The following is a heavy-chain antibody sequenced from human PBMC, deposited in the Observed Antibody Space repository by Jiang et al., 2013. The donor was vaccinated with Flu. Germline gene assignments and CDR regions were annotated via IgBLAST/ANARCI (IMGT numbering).Heavy chain of an antibody. CDR2: INHSGST. CDR1: GGSFSGYY. J-gene: IGHJ4*02. CDR3: TRRSYDILTGSSYYFDY. Sequence: LLKPSETLSLTCAVYGGSFSGYYWSWIRQPPGKGLEWIGEINHSGSTNYNPSLKSRVTISVDTSKNQFSLKLSSVTAADTAVYYCTRRSYDILTGSSYYFDYWGQGTLVTVSS. D-gene: IGHD3-9*01. V-gene: IGHV4-34*01.